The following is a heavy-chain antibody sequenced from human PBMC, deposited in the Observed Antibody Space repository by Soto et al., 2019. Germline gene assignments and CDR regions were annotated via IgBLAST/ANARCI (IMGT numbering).Heavy chain of an antibody. J-gene: IGHJ4*02. CDR2: IKGDSSKT. CDR3: ARDDGLRTVDY. Sequence: PGGSQRLSCVGSGFTFSTYWMTWVRQAPGKGLEWVANIKGDSSKTYYVDSVKGRFTISRDNAKSSLYLQMDSLRAEDTALYYCARDDGLRTVDYWGQGTLVTVSS. CDR1: GFTFSTYW. V-gene: IGHV3-7*01.